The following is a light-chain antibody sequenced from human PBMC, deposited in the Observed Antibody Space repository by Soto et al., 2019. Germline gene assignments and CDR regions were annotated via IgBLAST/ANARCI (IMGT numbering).Light chain of an antibody. V-gene: IGLV2-14*01. Sequence: QSVLTQPASVSGSPGQSITISCTGTSSDVGTYIYVSWYQHHPGKAPKLLIYEVSYRPSGVSNRFSGSKSGNTASLTISGLQAEDEADYYCSLYTSENAYVFGTGTKVTVL. J-gene: IGLJ1*01. CDR3: SLYTSENAYV. CDR2: EVS. CDR1: SSDVGTYIY.